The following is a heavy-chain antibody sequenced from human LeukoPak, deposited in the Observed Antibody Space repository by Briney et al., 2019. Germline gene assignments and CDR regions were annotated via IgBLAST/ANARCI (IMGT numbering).Heavy chain of an antibody. CDR1: GFTFSSYS. CDR2: ISSSSTI. Sequence: GGSLRLSCAASGFTFSSYSMNWVRQAPGKGLEWVSYISSSSTIYYADSVKGRFTISRDNAKNSLYPQMNSLRDEDMAVYYCARDMLPWELLPDYWGQGTLVTVSS. D-gene: IGHD1-26*01. J-gene: IGHJ4*02. CDR3: ARDMLPWELLPDY. V-gene: IGHV3-48*02.